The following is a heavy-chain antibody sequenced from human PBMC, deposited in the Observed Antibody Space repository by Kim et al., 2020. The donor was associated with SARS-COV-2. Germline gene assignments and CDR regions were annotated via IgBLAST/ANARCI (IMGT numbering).Heavy chain of an antibody. CDR1: GYTFTSYG. CDR3: ARIRNDYGGNSGGGGYYYYYYGMDV. Sequence: ASVKVSCKASGYTFTSYGISWVRQAPGQGLEWMGWISAYNGNTHYAQKLQGRVTMTTDTSTRTAYMELRSLRSDDTAVYYCARIRNDYGGNSGGGGYYYYYYGMDVWGQGTTVTVSS. V-gene: IGHV1-18*01. D-gene: IGHD4-17*01. J-gene: IGHJ6*02. CDR2: ISAYNGNT.